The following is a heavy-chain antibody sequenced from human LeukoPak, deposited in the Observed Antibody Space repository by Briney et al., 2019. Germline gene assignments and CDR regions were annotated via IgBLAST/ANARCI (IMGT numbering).Heavy chain of an antibody. D-gene: IGHD5-18*01. Sequence: SETLSLTCAVYGGSFSGHFWSWIRQPPGKGLEWIGEITDSGSIKYNPSLKSRVTISLDTSNNQFSLEVRSVTAADTAVYYGANWDTSQQSDYWGQGTLVTVSS. CDR1: GGSFSGHF. J-gene: IGHJ4*02. CDR3: ANWDTSQQSDY. CDR2: ITDSGSI. V-gene: IGHV4-34*01.